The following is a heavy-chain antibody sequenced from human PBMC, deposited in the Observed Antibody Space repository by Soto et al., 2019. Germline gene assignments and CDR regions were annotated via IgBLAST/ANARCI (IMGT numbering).Heavy chain of an antibody. CDR1: GFTFSSYS. D-gene: IGHD2-21*02. CDR3: ARKGDANAFDI. J-gene: IGHJ3*02. V-gene: IGHV3-48*01. Sequence: GGSLRLSCAASGFTFSSYSMNWVRQAPGKGLEWVSYISSSSSTRYYAVSVKVRFTISRDNAKNSLYLQMNSLRAEDTAVYYCARKGDANAFDIWGQGTMVTVSS. CDR2: ISSSSSTR.